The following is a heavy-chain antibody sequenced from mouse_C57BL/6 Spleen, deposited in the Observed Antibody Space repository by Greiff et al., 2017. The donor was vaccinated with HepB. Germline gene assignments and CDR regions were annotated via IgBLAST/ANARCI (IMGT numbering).Heavy chain of an antibody. CDR2: ISSGSSTI. V-gene: IGHV5-17*01. Sequence: EVKLVESGGGLVKPGGSLKLSCAASGFTFSDYGMHWVRQAPEKGLEWVAYISSGSSTIYYADTVKGRFTISRDNAKNTLFLQMTSLRSEDTAMYYCAREGLPPLYWYLDVWGTGTTVTVSS. J-gene: IGHJ1*03. D-gene: IGHD3-1*01. CDR3: AREGLPPLYWYLDV. CDR1: GFTFSDYG.